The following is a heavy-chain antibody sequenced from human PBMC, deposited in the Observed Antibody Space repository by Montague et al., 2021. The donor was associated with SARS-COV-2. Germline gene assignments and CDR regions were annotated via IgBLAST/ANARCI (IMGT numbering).Heavy chain of an antibody. CDR1: GGSISSYY. V-gene: IGHV4-59*01. CDR2: IYYSGST. Sequence: SETLSLTCTVSGGSISSYYWSWIRQPPGKGLEWIGYIYYSGSTNXXPSLKSRVTISVDTSKNQFSLKRSSVTAADTAVYYCASQEVDTAMDRNYYYYGMDVWGQGTTVTVSS. D-gene: IGHD5-18*01. J-gene: IGHJ6*02. CDR3: ASQEVDTAMDRNYYYYGMDV.